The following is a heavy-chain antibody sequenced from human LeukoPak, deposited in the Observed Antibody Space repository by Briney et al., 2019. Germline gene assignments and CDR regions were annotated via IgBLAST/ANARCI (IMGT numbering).Heavy chain of an antibody. J-gene: IGHJ4*02. CDR3: ARAAGWARYGSGTAHFDY. CDR2: IYYSGST. CDR1: GGSISSGDYY. Sequence: PSETLSLTCTVSGGSISSGDYYWSWIRQPPGKGLEWIGYIYYSGSTYYNPSLKSRVTISVDTSKNQFSLKLSFVTAADTAVYYCARAAGWARYGSGTAHFDYWGQGTLVTVSS. V-gene: IGHV4-30-4*01. D-gene: IGHD3-10*01.